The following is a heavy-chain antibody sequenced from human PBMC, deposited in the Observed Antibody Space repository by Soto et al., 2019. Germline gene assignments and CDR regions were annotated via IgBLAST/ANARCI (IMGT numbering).Heavy chain of an antibody. D-gene: IGHD6-19*01. V-gene: IGHV4-59*08. CDR3: ASIDSSGWYYFDY. Sequence: SETLSLTCTVSGGSISSYYLSWIRQPPGKGLEWIGYIYYSGSTNYNPSLKSRVTISVDTSKNQFSLKLSSVTAADTAVYYRASIDSSGWYYFDYWSQGTLVTVSS. CDR2: IYYSGST. J-gene: IGHJ4*02. CDR1: GGSISSYY.